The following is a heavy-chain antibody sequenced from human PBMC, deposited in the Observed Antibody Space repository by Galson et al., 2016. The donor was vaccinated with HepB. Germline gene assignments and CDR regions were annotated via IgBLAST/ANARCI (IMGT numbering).Heavy chain of an antibody. J-gene: IGHJ4*02. D-gene: IGHD3-3*01. Sequence: SETLSLTRAVSGGSISSSNWWSWVRQPPGKGLEWIGEIYHSGSTNYNPSLKSRVTISLDMSKNQFSLKLRSVTAADTAVYYCARDRTLFGVVTALWYWGQGTQVTVSS. CDR2: IYHSGST. V-gene: IGHV4-4*02. CDR3: ARDRTLFGVVTALWY. CDR1: GGSISSSNW.